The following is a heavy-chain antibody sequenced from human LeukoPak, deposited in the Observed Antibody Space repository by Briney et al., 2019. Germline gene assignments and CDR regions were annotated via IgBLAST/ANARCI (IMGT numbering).Heavy chain of an antibody. J-gene: IGHJ4*02. CDR2: IYSGGNT. V-gene: IGHV3-66*01. CDR3: ARAPLSPYHYDPQRPKGYFDY. D-gene: IGHD3-22*01. Sequence: PGGPLRLSCAASGFTVSSNYMNWVRQAPGKGLEWVSVIYSGGNTYHADSVKGRFTISRDSSKNTVYLQMNSLRAEDTAVYYCARAPLSPYHYDPQRPKGYFDYWGQGTLVTVPS. CDR1: GFTVSSNY.